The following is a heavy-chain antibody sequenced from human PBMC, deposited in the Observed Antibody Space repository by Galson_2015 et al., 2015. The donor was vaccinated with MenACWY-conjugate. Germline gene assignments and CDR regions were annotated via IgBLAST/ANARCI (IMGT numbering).Heavy chain of an antibody. CDR1: GYNFVRYG. V-gene: IGHV7-4-1*02. J-gene: IGHJ4*02. Sequence: SVKVSCKASGYNFVRYGMNWVRQAPGQGLEWIGRINTENGNPTYDQDFTGRFVLSMDTSVSTAFLEITSLKSEDSAVYFCAREGYGSGSYYFYLDYWGQGSLVTVSS. CDR3: AREGYGSGSYYFYLDY. CDR2: INTENGNP. D-gene: IGHD3-10*01.